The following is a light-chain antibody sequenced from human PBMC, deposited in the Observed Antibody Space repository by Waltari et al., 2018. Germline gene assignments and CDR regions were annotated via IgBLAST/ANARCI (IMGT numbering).Light chain of an antibody. CDR3: QSYDTSLSVV. CDR1: GSNIGAGDD. CDR2: GST. Sequence: QSVLTQPPSVSGAPGQRVTISCTGSGSNIGAGDDVPWYQQLPRAAPKLLIYGSTSRPLGVPARFFGSTSGTSASLAITGLQAEDEADYYCQSYDTSLSVVFGGGTKLTVL. V-gene: IGLV1-40*01. J-gene: IGLJ3*02.